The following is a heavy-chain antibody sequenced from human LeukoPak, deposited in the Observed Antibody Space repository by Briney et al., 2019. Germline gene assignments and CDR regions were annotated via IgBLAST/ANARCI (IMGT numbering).Heavy chain of an antibody. J-gene: IGHJ4*02. CDR3: AKDRACKTYYYDSSGPFDY. CDR2: IIWNRGSI. CDR1: GFTFDYYA. D-gene: IGHD3-22*01. V-gene: IGHV3-9*03. Sequence: GGSLRLSCAASGFTFDYYAMHGVRQAPGKGREGFSGIIWNRGSIGYAESVKGRFTISRDNAKNSLYLQMNSLRAEDMALYYYAKDRACKTYYYDSSGPFDYWGQGTLVTVSS.